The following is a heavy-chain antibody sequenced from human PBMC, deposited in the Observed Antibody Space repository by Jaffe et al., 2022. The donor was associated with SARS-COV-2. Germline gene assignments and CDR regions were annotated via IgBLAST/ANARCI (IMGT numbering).Heavy chain of an antibody. CDR2: ITGTAAST. CDR1: GFIFSSYA. J-gene: IGHJ4*02. V-gene: IGHV3-23*01. D-gene: IGHD5-18*01. Sequence: EVQLLESGGGLVQPGGSLRLSCAASGFIFSSYAMSWVRQAPGKGLEWVSVITGTAASTDYADSVKGRFTISRDNSKNTLSLQMNSLRAEDTAVYYCAKVGYSYGYKGYFDYWGQGTLVTVSS. CDR3: AKVGYSYGYKGYFDY.